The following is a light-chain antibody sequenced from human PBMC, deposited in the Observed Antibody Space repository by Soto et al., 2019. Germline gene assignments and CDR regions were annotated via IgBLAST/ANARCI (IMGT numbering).Light chain of an antibody. CDR3: QQYNSYSGYT. CDR1: QSISSW. J-gene: IGKJ2*01. Sequence: DIQMTQSPSTLSASVGDRVTITCRASQSISSWLAWYQQKPGKAPKLLIYDASSLENGVPSRFSGSGSGTEFTLTISSLQPDDFATYYCQQYNSYSGYTFGQGTKLEIK. V-gene: IGKV1-5*01. CDR2: DAS.